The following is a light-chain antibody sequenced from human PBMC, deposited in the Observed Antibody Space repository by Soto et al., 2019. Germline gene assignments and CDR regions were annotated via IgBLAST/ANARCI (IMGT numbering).Light chain of an antibody. Sequence: AIQLTQSPSSLSASVGDRVTITCRASQGISSALAWYQQKPGKAPKLLIYDASSLESGVPSRFSGSGSGTDFTLTISSLQPEDFATYYCQQFNSYPPLPFGGGTKVEIK. CDR1: QGISSA. V-gene: IGKV1-13*02. CDR3: QQFNSYPPLP. CDR2: DAS. J-gene: IGKJ4*01.